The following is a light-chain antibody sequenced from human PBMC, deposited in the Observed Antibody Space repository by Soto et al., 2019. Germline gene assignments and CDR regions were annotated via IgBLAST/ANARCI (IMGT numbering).Light chain of an antibody. V-gene: IGLV1-47*01. CDR3: AAWDDSLSGPV. J-gene: IGLJ3*02. CDR1: TSNLGSHF. CDR2: NN. Sequence: QSVLTQPPSASGTPGQRVTISCSGSTSNLGSHFVYWYQQLPGTAPKLLIYNNQRPSGVPDRFSGSKSGTSASLAISGLRSDDESDYYCAAWDDSLSGPVFGGGTKVTVL.